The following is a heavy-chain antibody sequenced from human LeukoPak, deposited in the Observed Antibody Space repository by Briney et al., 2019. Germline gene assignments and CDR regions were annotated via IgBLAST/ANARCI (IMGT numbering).Heavy chain of an antibody. CDR3: ARGSDPLDRYNWNYFDY. D-gene: IGHD1-20*01. V-gene: IGHV3-21*01. CDR2: ISSDSSYI. CDR1: GFTFRSYS. Sequence: PGGSLRLSCAASGFTFRSYSMTWVRQAPGKGLEWVSSISSDSSYIYYADSVKGRFTISRDNARNSLYLQMNSLRAEDTAVYYCARGSDPLDRYNWNYFDYWGQGTLVTVSS. J-gene: IGHJ4*02.